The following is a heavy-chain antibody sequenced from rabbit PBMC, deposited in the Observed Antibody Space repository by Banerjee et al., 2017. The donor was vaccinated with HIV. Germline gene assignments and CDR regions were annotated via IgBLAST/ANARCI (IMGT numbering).Heavy chain of an antibody. CDR2: IYTKSGST. J-gene: IGHJ2*01. CDR3: ARDDFGV. Sequence: QEQLEESGGDLVKPEGSLTLTCTASGFSFSSNAMCWVRQAPGKGLEWVACIYTKSGSTYYANWMNGRFSISKTLSTTVTLQMTSLTAADTATYFCARDDFGVWGPGTLVTVS. CDR1: GFSFSSNA. V-gene: IGHV1S45*01. D-gene: IGHD3-1*01.